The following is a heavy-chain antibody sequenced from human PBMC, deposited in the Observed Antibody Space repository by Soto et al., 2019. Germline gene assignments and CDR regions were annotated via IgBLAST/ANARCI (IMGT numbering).Heavy chain of an antibody. CDR3: ARARATIAAAAIFDC. CDR1: GGSISTSNW. D-gene: IGHD6-13*01. Sequence: PSENPSLTCAVSGGSISTSNWWSWVRQPPGKGLEWIGEVYRTGSTNYNPSLESRLTISVDKSKNQFSLKLTSVTAADTAVYYCARARATIAAAAIFDCWGQGTLVTVSS. CDR2: VYRTGST. J-gene: IGHJ4*02. V-gene: IGHV4-4*02.